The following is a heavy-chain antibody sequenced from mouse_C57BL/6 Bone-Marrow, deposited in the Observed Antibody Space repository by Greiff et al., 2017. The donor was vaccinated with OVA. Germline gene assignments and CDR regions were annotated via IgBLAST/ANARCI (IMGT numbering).Heavy chain of an antibody. V-gene: IGHV1-26*01. J-gene: IGHJ4*01. CDR1: GYTFTDYY. D-gene: IGHD1-1*01. Sequence: VQLQQSGPELVKPGASVKLSCKASGYTFTDYYMNWVKQSHGKSLEWIGDINPNNGGTSYNQKFKGKATLTVDKSSSTAYMELRSLTSEDSAVYYCARAIPYCYGSSYAMDYWGQGTSVTVSS. CDR3: ARAIPYCYGSSYAMDY. CDR2: INPNNGGT.